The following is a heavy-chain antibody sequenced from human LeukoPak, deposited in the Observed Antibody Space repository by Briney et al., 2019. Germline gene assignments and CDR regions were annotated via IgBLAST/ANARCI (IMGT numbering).Heavy chain of an antibody. V-gene: IGHV1-18*01. CDR3: ARDGECSSTSCRRGFDT. CDR2: ISAYNGNS. D-gene: IGHD2-2*01. CDR1: GYTFTSYG. J-gene: IGHJ5*02. Sequence: ASEKVSCKASGYTFTSYGISWVRQAPGHGLEWMGWISAYNGNSNYAQKLQGRVTMTTDTSTSTAYMELRSLRSDDTAVYYCARDGECSSTSCRRGFDTWGQGTLVTASS.